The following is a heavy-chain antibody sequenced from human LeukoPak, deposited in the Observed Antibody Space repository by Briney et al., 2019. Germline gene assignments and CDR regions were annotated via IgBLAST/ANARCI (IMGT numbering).Heavy chain of an antibody. D-gene: IGHD6-13*01. J-gene: IGHJ4*02. CDR1: GFTFSSYG. V-gene: IGHV3-23*01. CDR2: ISGSGEST. CDR3: AKDSRTTYDSSWLYYFDS. Sequence: SGGSLRLSCAASGFTFSSYGMHWVRQAPGKGLEWVSAISGSGESTYNADSVKGRFTISRDNSKNTLYLQMNRLRAEDTAVYYCAKDSRTTYDSSWLYYFDSWGQGTLVTVSS.